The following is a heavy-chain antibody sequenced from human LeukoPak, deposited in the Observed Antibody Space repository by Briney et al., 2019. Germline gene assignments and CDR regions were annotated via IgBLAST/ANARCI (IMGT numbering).Heavy chain of an antibody. Sequence: GGSLRLSCAASGFTFDDYTMHGVRQAPGKGLEWVSLISWDGGSTYYADSVKGRFTISRDNSKNSLYLQMNSLRTEDTALYYCAKGGASSSWSPLDYWGQGTLVTVSS. V-gene: IGHV3-43*01. J-gene: IGHJ4*02. D-gene: IGHD6-13*01. CDR2: ISWDGGST. CDR3: AKGGASSSWSPLDY. CDR1: GFTFDDYT.